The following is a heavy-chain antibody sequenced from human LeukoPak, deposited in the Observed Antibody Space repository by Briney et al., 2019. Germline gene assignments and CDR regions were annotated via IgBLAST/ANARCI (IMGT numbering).Heavy chain of an antibody. J-gene: IGHJ4*02. CDR2: IYYSGST. CDR1: GGSISSSSYY. V-gene: IGHV4-39*01. CDR3: ARHTRYCSSTSCYPRFDY. Sequence: SETLSLTCTVSGGSISSSSYYWGWIRQPQGKGLEWIGSIYYSGSTYYNPSLKSRVTISVYTYKNQFSLKLSSVTAADTAVYYCARHTRYCSSTSCYPRFDYWGQGTPVTVSS. D-gene: IGHD2-2*01.